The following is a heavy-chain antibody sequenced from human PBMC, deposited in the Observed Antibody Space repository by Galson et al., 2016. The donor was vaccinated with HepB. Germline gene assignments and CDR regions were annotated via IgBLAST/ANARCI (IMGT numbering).Heavy chain of an antibody. CDR1: GYTFTTYY. Sequence: SVKVSCKASGYTFTTYYMNWVRQAPGQGLEWMGIINPSGGSTTYAQKFQDRVAMTRDTSTSTVYLELSSLRSEDTAVYYCARDLFVRLNAYFVYRSDHYYGMDVWGQGTTVTLSS. CDR2: INPSGGST. J-gene: IGHJ6*02. V-gene: IGHV1-46*01. D-gene: IGHD3-16*01. CDR3: ARDLFVRLNAYFVYRSDHYYGMDV.